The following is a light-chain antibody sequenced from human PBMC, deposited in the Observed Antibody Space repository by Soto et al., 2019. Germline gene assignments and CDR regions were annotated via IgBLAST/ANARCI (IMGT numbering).Light chain of an antibody. CDR1: QSVSSN. CDR2: GAS. Sequence: EIVMTQSPATLSVSPGERATLSCRASQSVSSNLAWYQQKPGQAPRLLVHGASTRATGIPARFSGSGSGTEFTLTISSLQSEDFAVYYCQQYNNWPPFGYTCGQGTKLEIK. CDR3: QQYNNWPPFGYT. V-gene: IGKV3D-15*01. J-gene: IGKJ2*01.